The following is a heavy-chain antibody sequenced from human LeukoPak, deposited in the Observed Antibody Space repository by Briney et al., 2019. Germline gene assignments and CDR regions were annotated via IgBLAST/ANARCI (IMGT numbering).Heavy chain of an antibody. CDR2: INPNTGGT. J-gene: IGHJ4*02. Sequence: ASVKVSCKASGYTFTSYYMHWVRQAPGQGLEWMGWINPNTGGTNYAQNFQGRVTMTRDTSISTAYMELSRLTSDDTAVYYCARDFSHARYFDYWGQGTRVTVSS. D-gene: IGHD6-6*01. CDR1: GYTFTSYY. CDR3: ARDFSHARYFDY. V-gene: IGHV1-2*02.